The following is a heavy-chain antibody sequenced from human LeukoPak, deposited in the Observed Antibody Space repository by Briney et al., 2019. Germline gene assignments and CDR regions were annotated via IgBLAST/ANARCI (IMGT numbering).Heavy chain of an antibody. V-gene: IGHV1-18*04. CDR3: ARAQATLLLYY. J-gene: IGHJ4*02. D-gene: IGHD1-26*01. CDR1: GYTFTCYY. CDR2: IRAHNGNT. Sequence: AASVKVSCKASGYTFTCYYLHWVRPPPGQGLEWMGWIRAHNGNTNTAQKLQGRVTMTTHTSTTTITMDLKSQRSNDTAVSFFARAQATLLLYYWGPGTLVTVS.